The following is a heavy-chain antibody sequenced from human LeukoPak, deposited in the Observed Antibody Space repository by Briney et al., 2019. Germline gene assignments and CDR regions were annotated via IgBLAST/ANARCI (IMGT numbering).Heavy chain of an antibody. CDR3: AGVLLAAAGSGGFDY. V-gene: IGHV4-59*01. Sequence: KTSETLSLTCTVSGGSISSYYWSWIRQPPGKGLEWIGYIYYSGSTNYNPSLKSRVTISVDTSKNQFSLKLSSVTAADTAVYYCAGVLLAAAGSGGFDYWGQGTLVTVSS. D-gene: IGHD6-13*01. CDR1: GGSISSYY. J-gene: IGHJ4*02. CDR2: IYYSGST.